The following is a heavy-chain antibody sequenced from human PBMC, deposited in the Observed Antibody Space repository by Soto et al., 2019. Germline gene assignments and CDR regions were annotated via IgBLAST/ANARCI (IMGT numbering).Heavy chain of an antibody. Sequence: SETLSLTCTVSGGSVNSGTYYWSWIRQPPGKGLEWIGNIYYSESTNYNPSLRSRITISVDSSKNQFSLKLSSVTAAATAVYYGAREGWDSSGRYGMDVWGQGTTVTVSS. J-gene: IGHJ6*02. CDR2: IYYSEST. CDR1: GGSVNSGTYY. CDR3: AREGWDSSGRYGMDV. V-gene: IGHV4-61*01. D-gene: IGHD6-19*01.